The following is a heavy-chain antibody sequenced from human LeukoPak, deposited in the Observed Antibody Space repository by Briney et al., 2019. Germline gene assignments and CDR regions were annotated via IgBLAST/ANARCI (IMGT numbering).Heavy chain of an antibody. D-gene: IGHD6-6*01. Sequence: GGSLRLSCAASGFTFSSYAMHWVRQAPGKGLEWVAVISYDGSNKYYADSVKGRFTISRGNSKNTLYLQMNSLRAEDTAVYYCAKGGYSSSSLDYWGQGTLVTVSS. CDR2: ISYDGSNK. CDR3: AKGGYSSSSLDY. J-gene: IGHJ4*02. V-gene: IGHV3-30-3*01. CDR1: GFTFSSYA.